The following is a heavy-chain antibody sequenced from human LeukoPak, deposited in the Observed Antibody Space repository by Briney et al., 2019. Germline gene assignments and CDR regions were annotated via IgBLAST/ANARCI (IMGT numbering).Heavy chain of an antibody. CDR1: GFTFSTYS. D-gene: IGHD1-26*01. CDR3: ARDPYSGGYYQYYFYYMDF. J-gene: IGHJ6*03. V-gene: IGHV3-21*01. CDR2: IVPSGGYT. Sequence: GGSLRLSCAASGFTFSTYSMNWVRQAPGKGLEWVSSIVPSGGYTYYADSVKGRFTISRDNAKNSLSPQMNSLRAEDTAVYYCARDPYSGGYYQYYFYYMDFWGKGTTVTVSS.